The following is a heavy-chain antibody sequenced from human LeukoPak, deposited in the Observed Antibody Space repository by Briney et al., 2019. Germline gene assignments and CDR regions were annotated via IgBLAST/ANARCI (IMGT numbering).Heavy chain of an antibody. CDR1: GGSISNYY. V-gene: IGHV4-4*07. CDR3: ARDLLGYYDFWSGYFYAFDI. CDR2: KYARGSS. J-gene: IGHJ3*02. D-gene: IGHD3-3*01. Sequence: SETLSLTCTVSGGSISNYYWSWIRQPAGKGLEWIGRKYARGSSNYNPPIQSRVTMSVDTSKNQFSLKLRSVTAADTAVYYCARDLLGYYDFWSGYFYAFDIWGQGTMVTVSS.